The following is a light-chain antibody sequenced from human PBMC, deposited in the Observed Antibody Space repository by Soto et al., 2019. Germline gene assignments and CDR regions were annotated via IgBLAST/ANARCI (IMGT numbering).Light chain of an antibody. Sequence: DIQMTQSPSSLSASVGDRVTITCRASQGISSFLAWYQQKPGKAPKLLIYAASSLQSGVPSRFSGSGFGTDFTLTITSLQPEDFATYYCQQVESYPSTFGGGTNVDIK. CDR1: QGISSF. CDR3: QQVESYPST. CDR2: AAS. V-gene: IGKV1-9*01. J-gene: IGKJ4*01.